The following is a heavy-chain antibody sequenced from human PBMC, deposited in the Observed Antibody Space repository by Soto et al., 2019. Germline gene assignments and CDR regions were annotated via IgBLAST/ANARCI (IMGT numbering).Heavy chain of an antibody. CDR3: ARRWGDYFDY. J-gene: IGHJ4*02. D-gene: IGHD3-16*01. CDR1: GDSITSGGYY. CDR2: IYYSGST. Sequence: SETLSLTCNVSGDSITSGGYYWSWIRQPPGKGLEWIGYIYYSGSTNYNPSLKSRVTISVDTSKNQFSLKLSSVTAADTAVYYCARRWGDYFDYWGQGTLVTVSS. V-gene: IGHV4-61*08.